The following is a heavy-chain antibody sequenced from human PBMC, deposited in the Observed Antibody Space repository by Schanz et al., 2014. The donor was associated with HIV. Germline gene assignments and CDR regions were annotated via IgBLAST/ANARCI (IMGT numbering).Heavy chain of an antibody. CDR1: GFIFSSYG. Sequence: VQLLESGGGLVQPGGSPRLSCAASGFIFSSYGMHWVRQAPGKGLEWVAVISYDGSSKYYADSVKGRFTISRDNVKNSLFLQMNNLRDEDTAVYYCARWGGSSWYWFDSWGQGTLVTVSS. D-gene: IGHD6-13*01. V-gene: IGHV3-30*03. CDR2: ISYDGSSK. CDR3: ARWGGSSWYWFDS. J-gene: IGHJ5*01.